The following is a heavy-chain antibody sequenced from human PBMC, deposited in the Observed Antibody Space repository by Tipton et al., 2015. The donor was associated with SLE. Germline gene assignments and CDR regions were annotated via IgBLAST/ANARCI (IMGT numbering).Heavy chain of an antibody. V-gene: IGHV4-59*12. CDR2: IYYSGST. CDR3: ARDRDDSSGSLFDP. J-gene: IGHJ5*02. Sequence: LRLSCTVSGGSISSYYWSWIRQPPGKGLEWIGYIYYSGSTNYNPSLKSRVTMSVDTSKNQFSLKLSSVTAADTAVYYCARDRDDSSGSLFDPWGQGTLVTVSS. CDR1: GGSISSYY. D-gene: IGHD3-22*01.